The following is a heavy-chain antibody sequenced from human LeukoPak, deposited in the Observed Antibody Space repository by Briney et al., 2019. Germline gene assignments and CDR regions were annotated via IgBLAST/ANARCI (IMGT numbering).Heavy chain of an antibody. V-gene: IGHV1-69*13. Sequence: GASVKVSCKASGGTFSSYAISWVRQAPGQWLEWMGGIIPIFGTANYAQKFQGRVTITADESTSTAYMELSSLRSEDTAVYYCARDPGNYDLDPWGQGTLVTVSS. CDR1: GGTFSSYA. D-gene: IGHD3-3*01. J-gene: IGHJ5*02. CDR2: IIPIFGTA. CDR3: ARDPGNYDLDP.